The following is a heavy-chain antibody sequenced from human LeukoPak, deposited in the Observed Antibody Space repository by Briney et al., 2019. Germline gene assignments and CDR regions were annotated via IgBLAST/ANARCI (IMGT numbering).Heavy chain of an antibody. CDR2: INHSGST. CDR3: ARLSGYDWESFYDY. D-gene: IGHD5-12*01. V-gene: IGHV4-34*01. J-gene: IGHJ4*02. CDR1: GGSFSGYY. Sequence: ASETLSLTCAVYGGSFSGYYWSWIRQPPGKGLEWIGEINHSGSTNCNPSLKSRVTISVDTSKNQFSLKLSSVTAADTAVYYCARLSGYDWESFYDYWGQGTLVTVSS.